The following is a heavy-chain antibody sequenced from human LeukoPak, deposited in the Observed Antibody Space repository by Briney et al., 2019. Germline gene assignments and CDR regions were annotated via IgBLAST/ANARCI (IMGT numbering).Heavy chain of an antibody. D-gene: IGHD2-15*01. CDR2: ISNGKT. CDR3: VREAGDCAPVCVKTNWFDP. J-gene: IGHJ5*02. V-gene: IGHV3-23*01. Sequence: GGSLRLSCAASGFPFSCHAMSWVRQPPGKGLEWVAAISNGKTYYADSVTGRFAISRDDSTNTEYLHMNSLRDEGTALYQCVREAGDCAPVCVKTNWFDPWGQGTLVTVSS. CDR1: GFPFSCHA.